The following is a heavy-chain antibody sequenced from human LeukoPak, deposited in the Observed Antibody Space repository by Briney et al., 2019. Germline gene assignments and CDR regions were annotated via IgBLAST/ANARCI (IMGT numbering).Heavy chain of an antibody. V-gene: IGHV3-30*18. J-gene: IGHJ6*02. CDR1: GFTFSSYG. D-gene: IGHD3-10*01. Sequence: GRSLRLSCAASGFTFSSYGMHWVRQAPGKGLEWVAVISYDGSNKYYADSVKGRFTISRDNSKNTLYLQMNSLRAEDTAVYYCAKDAAGFGELLTYYYYGMDVWGHGTTVTVSS. CDR2: ISYDGSNK. CDR3: AKDAAGFGELLTYYYYGMDV.